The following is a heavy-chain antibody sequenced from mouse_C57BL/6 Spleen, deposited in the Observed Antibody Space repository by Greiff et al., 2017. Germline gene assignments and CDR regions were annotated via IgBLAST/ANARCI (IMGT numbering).Heavy chain of an antibody. CDR2: IYPGDGDT. D-gene: IGHD2-12*01. V-gene: IGHV1-80*01. Sequence: QVQLQQSGAELVKPGASVKISCKASGYAFSSYWMNWVKQRPGKGLEWIGQIYPGDGDTNYNGKFKGKATLTAYKSSSTAYMQLSSLTSEDSAVYFCARGDYSAWFAYWGQGTLVTVSA. CDR3: ARGDYSAWFAY. CDR1: GYAFSSYW. J-gene: IGHJ3*01.